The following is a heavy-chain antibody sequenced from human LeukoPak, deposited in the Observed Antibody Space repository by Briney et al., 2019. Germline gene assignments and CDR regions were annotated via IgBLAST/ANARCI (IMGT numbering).Heavy chain of an antibody. J-gene: IGHJ4*02. CDR2: INHSGST. V-gene: IGHV4-34*01. D-gene: IGHD6-19*01. CDR1: GGSFSGYY. CDR3: AIGLASSGWHIDY. Sequence: SETLSLTCAVYGGSFSGYYWSWIRQPPGKGLEWIGEINHSGSTNYNPSLKSRVTISVDTSKNQFSLKLSSVTAADTAVYYCAIGLASSGWHIDYWGQGTLVTVSS.